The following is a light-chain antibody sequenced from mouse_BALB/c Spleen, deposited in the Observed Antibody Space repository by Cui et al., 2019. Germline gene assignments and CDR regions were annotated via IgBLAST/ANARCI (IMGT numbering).Light chain of an antibody. Sequence: QIVLTHSPAITSSLPGEKVTMTCSASSSVSYMHWYQQKSGTSPKRWIYDTSKLASGVPARFSGSGSGTSYSLTISSMEAEDAATYYCQQWSSNPPTFGSGTKLEIK. CDR2: DTS. J-gene: IGKJ4*01. CDR1: SSVSY. CDR3: QQWSSNPPT. V-gene: IGKV4-59*01.